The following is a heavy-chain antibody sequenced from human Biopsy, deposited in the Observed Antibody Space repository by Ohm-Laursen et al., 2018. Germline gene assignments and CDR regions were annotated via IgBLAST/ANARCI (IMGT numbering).Heavy chain of an antibody. V-gene: IGHV3-9*01. CDR3: AKDVRVKVQLDGMDV. CDR2: ISRHSGSR. Sequence: SSLRLSCAASGFTFDDYAMHWVRQAPGKGLEWVSGISRHSGSRGYADPVKGRFTIPRDNAKKLLYLQMNSLRAEDTALYYCAKDVRVKVQLDGMDVWGQGTTVTVSS. CDR1: GFTFDDYA. D-gene: IGHD1-1*01. J-gene: IGHJ6*02.